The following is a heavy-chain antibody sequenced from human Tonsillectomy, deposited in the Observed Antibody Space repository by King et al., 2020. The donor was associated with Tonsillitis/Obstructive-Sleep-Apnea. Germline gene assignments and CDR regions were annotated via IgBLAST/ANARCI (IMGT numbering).Heavy chain of an antibody. V-gene: IGHV4-59*01. Sequence: QLQESGPGLVKPSETLSLTCTVSGGSISSYYWSWIRQPPGKGLEWIGYIYYSGSTNYNPSLKSRVTISVDTSKNQFSLKLSSVTAADTAVYYCARFINEYYDILTGYYRAFDIWGQGTMVTVSS. D-gene: IGHD3-9*01. CDR1: GGSISSYY. J-gene: IGHJ3*02. CDR3: ARFINEYYDILTGYYRAFDI. CDR2: IYYSGST.